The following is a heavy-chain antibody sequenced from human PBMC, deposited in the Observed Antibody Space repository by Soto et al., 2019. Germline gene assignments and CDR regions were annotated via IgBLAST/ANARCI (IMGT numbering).Heavy chain of an antibody. CDR2: ISPSGTT. D-gene: IGHD3-22*01. CDR3: ARVGRSSWGGWYYYDSSGYPFDY. CDR1: SGSLSGYY. J-gene: IGHJ4*02. Sequence: SETLSLTCSLYSGSLSGYYWSWIRQPPGKGLEWIGEISPSGTTNYSPSLKSRVSISVDTSKNQFSLNLTSLTAADTAVYYCARVGRSSWGGWYYYDSSGYPFDYWGQGTMVTVSS. V-gene: IGHV4-34*01.